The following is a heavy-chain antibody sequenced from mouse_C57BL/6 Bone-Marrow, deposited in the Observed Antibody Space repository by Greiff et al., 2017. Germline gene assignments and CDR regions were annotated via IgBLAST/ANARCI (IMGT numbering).Heavy chain of an antibody. Sequence: QVQLQQSGAELAKPGASVKLSCKASGYTFTSYWMHWVKQRPGQGLEWIGYINPSSGYTKYNQKFKDKATLTAGKSSSTAYMQLSSLTYEDSAVYYCARWRWFYAMDYWGQGTSVTVSS. CDR2: INPSSGYT. CDR3: ARWRWFYAMDY. CDR1: GYTFTSYW. V-gene: IGHV1-7*01. D-gene: IGHD2-3*01. J-gene: IGHJ4*01.